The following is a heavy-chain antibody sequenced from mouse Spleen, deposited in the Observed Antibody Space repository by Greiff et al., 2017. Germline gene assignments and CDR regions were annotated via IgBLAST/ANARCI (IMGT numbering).Heavy chain of an antibody. J-gene: IGHJ2*01. V-gene: IGHV1-59*01. Sequence: QVQLQQPGAELVRPGTSVKLSCKASGYTFTSYWMHWVKQRPGQGLEWIGVIDPSDSYTNYNQKFKGKATLTADKSSSTAYMQLSSLTSEDSAVYFCARGGLGWYSFDYWGQGTTLTVSS. CDR2: IDPSDSYT. CDR3: ARGGLGWYSFDY. CDR1: GYTFTSYW. D-gene: IGHD1-1*02.